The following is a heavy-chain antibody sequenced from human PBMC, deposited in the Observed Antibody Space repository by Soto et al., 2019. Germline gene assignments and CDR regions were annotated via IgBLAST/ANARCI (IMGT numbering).Heavy chain of an antibody. CDR2: ISSSAVYI. V-gene: IGHV3-21*01. Sequence: VQLVESGGGPVRPGGSLKLSCAASGFNFITYSLSWVRQAPGKGLEWVASISSSAVYIDYADSVKGRFTISRDNANNSLYLQMDSLRAEDTATYYCVRDGLDYYDTERLYFDNWGQGTLVTVPS. D-gene: IGHD3-22*01. CDR1: GFNFITYS. J-gene: IGHJ4*02. CDR3: VRDGLDYYDTERLYFDN.